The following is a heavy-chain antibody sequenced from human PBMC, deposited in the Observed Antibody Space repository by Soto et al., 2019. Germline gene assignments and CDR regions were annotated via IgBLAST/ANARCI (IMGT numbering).Heavy chain of an antibody. J-gene: IGHJ4*02. Sequence: EVQLVESGGGLVQPGGPLSLSCAAPGFSFSNYWIHWVRQAPGKGLVWVSRIKTDGSSTDYAASVKGRFTISRDNAKNTLYLQMNSLTAEDTAVYYCAKREGNTYGLFHWGQGTLVTVSS. V-gene: IGHV3-74*01. CDR1: GFSFSNYW. CDR2: IKTDGSST. D-gene: IGHD5-18*01. CDR3: AKREGNTYGLFH.